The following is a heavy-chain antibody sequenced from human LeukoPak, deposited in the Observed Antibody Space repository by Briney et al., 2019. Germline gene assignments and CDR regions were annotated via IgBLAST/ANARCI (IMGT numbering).Heavy chain of an antibody. CDR3: ARRMGRRFGERYYYYHYMDV. Sequence: SETLSLTCTVSGGSISSYYWSWLRQPPGKGLEWIGEINHSGSINYNSSLKSRVTISVDTSKNQFSLKLSSVTAADTAMYYCARRMGRRFGERYYYYHYMDVWGKGTTVTISS. V-gene: IGHV4-34*01. CDR2: INHSGSI. J-gene: IGHJ6*03. D-gene: IGHD3-10*01. CDR1: GGSISSYY.